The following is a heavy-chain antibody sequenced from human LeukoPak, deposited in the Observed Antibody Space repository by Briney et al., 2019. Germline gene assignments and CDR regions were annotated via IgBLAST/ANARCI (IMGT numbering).Heavy chain of an antibody. V-gene: IGHV4-34*01. CDR1: GGSFSGYY. CDR2: ISHSGST. J-gene: IGHJ4*02. CDR3: ARGYVRGVVKPAGYIDY. D-gene: IGHD3-10*02. Sequence: SETLSLTCAVYGGSFSGYYWRWIRQPPGKGLEWIEEISHSGSTNYNPSLKSRVTISVDTSKNQFSLKLSSVTAADTAVYYCARGYVRGVVKPAGYIDYWGQGTLVTVSS.